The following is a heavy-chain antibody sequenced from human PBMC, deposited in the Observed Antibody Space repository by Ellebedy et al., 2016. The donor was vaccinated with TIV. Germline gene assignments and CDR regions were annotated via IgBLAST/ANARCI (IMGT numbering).Heavy chain of an antibody. CDR2: ISGDGTST. Sequence: GESLKISCTSSGFALVDYMSWIRQAPGKGLESISYISGDGTSTFYTDSVKGRFTVSRDNAKNSHYLQMNNLRADDTAIYYCAKDYRNKGFEIWGQGTMVTVSS. V-gene: IGHV3-11*01. CDR3: AKDYRNKGFEI. CDR1: GFALVDY. D-gene: IGHD1/OR15-1a*01. J-gene: IGHJ3*02.